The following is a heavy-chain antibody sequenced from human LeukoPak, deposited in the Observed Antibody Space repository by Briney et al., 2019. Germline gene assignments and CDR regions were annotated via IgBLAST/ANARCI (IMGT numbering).Heavy chain of an antibody. D-gene: IGHD3-9*01. CDR2: INHSGST. CDR3: ARSGGDILTGYSSNWFDP. J-gene: IGHJ5*02. V-gene: IGHV4-34*01. CDR1: GGSFSGYY. Sequence: SETLSLTCAVYGGSFSGYYWSWIRQPPGKGLEWIGEINHSGSTNYNPSLKSRVTISVDTSKNQFSLKLSSVTAADTAVYYCARSGGDILTGYSSNWFDPWGQGTLVTVSS.